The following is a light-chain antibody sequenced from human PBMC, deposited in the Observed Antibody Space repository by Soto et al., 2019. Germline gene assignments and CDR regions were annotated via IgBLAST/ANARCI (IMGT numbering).Light chain of an antibody. V-gene: IGKV1-5*03. CDR2: KAS. CDR3: QQYSSYSRT. J-gene: IGKJ2*02. Sequence: DIQMTQSPSTLSASVGDRVTITCRASQSISSWLAWYQQKPGQAPNLLIYKASTLQSGVPSRFSGSGSGTEFTLTISCLQPDDFATYFCQQYSSYSRTFGQATKLEIK. CDR1: QSISSW.